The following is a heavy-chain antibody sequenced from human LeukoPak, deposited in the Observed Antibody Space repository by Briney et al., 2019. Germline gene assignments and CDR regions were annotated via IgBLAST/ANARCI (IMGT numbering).Heavy chain of an antibody. J-gene: IGHJ3*02. CDR2: IIPIFGTA. V-gene: IGHV1-69*01. D-gene: IGHD2-2*01. CDR3: ATGNCSSTSCFPFAFDI. Sequence: GSSVKVSCKASGGTFSSYAISWVRQAPGQGLEWMGGIIPIFGTANYAQKFQGRVTITADESTSTAYMELSSLRSEDTAVYYCATGNCSSTSCFPFAFDIWGQGTMVTVSS. CDR1: GGTFSSYA.